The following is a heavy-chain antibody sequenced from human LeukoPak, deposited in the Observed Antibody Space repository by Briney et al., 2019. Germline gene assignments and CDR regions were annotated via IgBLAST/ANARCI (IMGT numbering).Heavy chain of an antibody. Sequence: PGGSLRLSCAASGFTFSDYYMSWIRQAPGKGLEWVSYISSSGSTIYYADSVKGRFTISRDNAKNSLYLQMNSLRAEDTAVYYCARALTETDSNHPWGPIYYYYYMDVWGKGTTVTVSS. D-gene: IGHD4-11*01. J-gene: IGHJ6*03. CDR3: ARALTETDSNHPWGPIYYYYYMDV. CDR2: ISSSGSTI. CDR1: GFTFSDYY. V-gene: IGHV3-11*01.